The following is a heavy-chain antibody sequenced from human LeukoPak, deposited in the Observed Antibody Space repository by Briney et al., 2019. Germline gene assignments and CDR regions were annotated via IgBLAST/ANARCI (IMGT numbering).Heavy chain of an antibody. J-gene: IGHJ4*02. D-gene: IGHD2-8*01. V-gene: IGHV3-48*03. CDR1: GFTFSSYE. CDR3: AREGHYCTNGVFYKDLHDY. CDR2: ISSSGSTI. Sequence: PGGSLRLSCAASGFTFSSYEMNWVRQAPGKGLEWVSYISSSGSTIYYADSVKGRFTISRDNAKNSLYLQMNSLRAEDTAVYYCAREGHYCTNGVFYKDLHDYWGQGTLVTVSS.